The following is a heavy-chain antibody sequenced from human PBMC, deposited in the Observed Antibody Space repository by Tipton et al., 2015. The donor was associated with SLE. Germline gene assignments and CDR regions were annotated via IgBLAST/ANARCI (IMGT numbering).Heavy chain of an antibody. Sequence: TLSLTCTVSGDSISNGDDYWSWIRQPPGKGLEWIGNIYYGGGTYYNPSLESRVTISLDTSKNQFSLKLSSVTAADTAVYYCAGDSGEIAFDIWGQGTMVTVSS. CDR1: GDSISNGDDY. CDR3: AGDSGEIAFDI. D-gene: IGHD3-10*01. J-gene: IGHJ3*02. V-gene: IGHV4-30-4*08. CDR2: IYYGGGT.